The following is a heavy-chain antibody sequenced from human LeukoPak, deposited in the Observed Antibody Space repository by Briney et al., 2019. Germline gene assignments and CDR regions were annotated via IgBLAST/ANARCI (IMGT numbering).Heavy chain of an antibody. Sequence: PGGSLRLSCAASGFTFSGHGMNWVRQAPGKGLEWLAYISHSSNTIYYADSVRGRFTVSRDNPKNSLFLQMNSLRAEDTAVYFCARISGSGGSYYYYYMDVWGKGTTVTVSS. V-gene: IGHV3-48*04. CDR3: ARISGSGGSYYYYYMDV. CDR1: GFTFSGHG. J-gene: IGHJ6*03. D-gene: IGHD3-10*01. CDR2: ISHSSNTI.